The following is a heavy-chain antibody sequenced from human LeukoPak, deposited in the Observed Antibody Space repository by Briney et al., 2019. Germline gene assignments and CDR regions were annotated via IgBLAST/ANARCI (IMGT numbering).Heavy chain of an antibody. CDR2: IYYSGST. Sequence: SETLSLTCTVSGGSISNYYWSWIRQPPGKGLEWIGYIYYSGSTNYNPSLKSRVTISVDTSKNQFSLKLSSVTAADTAVYYCAGRTGTLDYWGQGTLVTVSS. CDR1: GGSISNYY. CDR3: AGRTGTLDY. J-gene: IGHJ4*02. V-gene: IGHV4-59*08. D-gene: IGHD1-7*01.